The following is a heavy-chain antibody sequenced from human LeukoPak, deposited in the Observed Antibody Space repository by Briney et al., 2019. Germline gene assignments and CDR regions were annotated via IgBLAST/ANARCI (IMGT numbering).Heavy chain of an antibody. CDR2: ISGDGGST. CDR1: GFTFSSYW. CDR3: AKGEYSSSGYYYGSGLDVDY. Sequence: GGSLRLSCAASGFTFSSYWMHWVRQAPGKGLEWVSLISGDGGSTYYADSVKGRFTISGDNSKNSLYLQMNSLRTEDTALYYCAKGEYSSSGYYYGSGLDVDYWGQGTLVTVSS. V-gene: IGHV3-43*02. D-gene: IGHD3-10*01. J-gene: IGHJ4*02.